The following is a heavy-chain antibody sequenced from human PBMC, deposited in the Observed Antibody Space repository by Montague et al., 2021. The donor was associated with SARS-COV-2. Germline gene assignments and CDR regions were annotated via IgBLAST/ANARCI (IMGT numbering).Heavy chain of an antibody. Sequence: SAISGDSVSRNGVAWNWIRQSPSRGLEYLGRTYYTSRWHNDQAPSVKGRLTVNPDTSKNQSSLHLNSVTPEDTAVYYCARDGDGWVVPFDFWGQGTLVTVSS. CDR1: GDSVSRNGVA. CDR2: TYYTSRWHN. J-gene: IGHJ4*01. V-gene: IGHV6-1*01. D-gene: IGHD6-19*01. CDR3: ARDGDGWVVPFDF.